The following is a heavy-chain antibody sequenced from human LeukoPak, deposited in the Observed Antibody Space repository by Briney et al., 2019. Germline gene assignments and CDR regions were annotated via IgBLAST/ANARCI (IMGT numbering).Heavy chain of an antibody. V-gene: IGHV3-15*07. J-gene: IGHJ4*02. CDR3: TTGIRGD. CDR1: GLTVTNAW. Sequence: GGSLRLSCSASGLTVTNAWMNWVRQAPGEGLDWVGRIASKTDGGATDYAAPVKGRFTISRDESKNTLNLQMNSLKTEDTAVYYCTTGIRGDWGQGTLVTVSS. CDR2: IASKTDGGAT. D-gene: IGHD3-10*01.